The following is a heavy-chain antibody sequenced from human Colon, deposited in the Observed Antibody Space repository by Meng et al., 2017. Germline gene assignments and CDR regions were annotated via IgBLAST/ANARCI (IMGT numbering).Heavy chain of an antibody. D-gene: IGHD2/OR15-2a*01. CDR1: GGSFSGYS. CDR3: ARRNSNNWFDP. J-gene: IGHJ5*02. CDR2: INHSGST. V-gene: IGHV4-34*01. Sequence: QVQLQQWGAGLLKPSETLSLTCAVYGGSFSGYSWSWIRQPPGKGLEWIGEINHSGSTNYNPSLKSRVTISVDKSKNQFSLRLSSVTAADTAVYYCARRNSNNWFDPWGQGILVTVSS.